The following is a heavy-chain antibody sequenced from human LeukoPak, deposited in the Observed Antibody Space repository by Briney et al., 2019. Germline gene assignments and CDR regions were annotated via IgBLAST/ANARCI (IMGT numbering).Heavy chain of an antibody. Sequence: PGGSLRLSCAASGFTFINYWMHWVRQAPGKGLVWVSRINGDGSTISYADSVKGRFTISRDNATNTLYLQMNSLRAEDTAVYYWAKEAAAGDFDYWGQGTLVTVSP. D-gene: IGHD6-13*01. V-gene: IGHV3-74*01. CDR2: INGDGSTI. CDR1: GFTFINYW. CDR3: AKEAAAGDFDY. J-gene: IGHJ4*02.